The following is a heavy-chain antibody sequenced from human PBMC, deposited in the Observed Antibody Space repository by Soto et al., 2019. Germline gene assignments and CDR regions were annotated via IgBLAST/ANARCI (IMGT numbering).Heavy chain of an antibody. V-gene: IGHV1-3*05. CDR3: ARGCSGGSCYLYFDY. D-gene: IGHD2-15*01. CDR1: GYTFTSYA. Sequence: QVQLVQSGAEEKKPGASVKVSCKASGYTFTSYAMHWVRQAPGQRLEWMGWINAGNGNTKYSQKFQGRVTITRDTSASTAYMELSSLRSEDTAVYYCARGCSGGSCYLYFDYWGQGTLVTVSS. CDR2: INAGNGNT. J-gene: IGHJ4*02.